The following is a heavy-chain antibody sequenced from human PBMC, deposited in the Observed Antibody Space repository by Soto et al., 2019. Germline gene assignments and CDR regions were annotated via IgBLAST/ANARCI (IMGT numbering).Heavy chain of an antibody. CDR2: ISGSGGST. CDR1: GFTLSSYA. J-gene: IGHJ4*02. V-gene: IGHV3-23*01. D-gene: IGHD3-3*01. CDR3: AKEVVGGYDFFDY. Sequence: GGSRGRSGASSGFTLSSYAMSWVRQAPGKGLEWVSAISGSGGSTYYADSVKGRFTISRDNSKNTLYLQMNSLRAEDTAVYYCAKEVVGGYDFFDYWGQGTLVTVSS.